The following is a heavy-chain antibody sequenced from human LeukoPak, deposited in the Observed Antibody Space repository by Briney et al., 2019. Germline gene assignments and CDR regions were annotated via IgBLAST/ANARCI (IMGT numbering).Heavy chain of an antibody. V-gene: IGHV3-48*04. CDR1: GFTFSSYA. Sequence: GGSLRLSCAASGFTFSSYAMSWVRQAPGKGLEWVSYISSSGSTIYYADSVKGRFTISRDNAKNSLYLQMNSLRAEDTAVYYCARDPYGSGSFLDYWGQGTLVTVSS. D-gene: IGHD3-10*01. CDR2: ISSSGSTI. J-gene: IGHJ4*02. CDR3: ARDPYGSGSFLDY.